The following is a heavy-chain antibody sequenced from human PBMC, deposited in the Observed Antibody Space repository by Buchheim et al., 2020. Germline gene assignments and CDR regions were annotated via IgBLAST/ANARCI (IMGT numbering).Heavy chain of an antibody. Sequence: QVPLQQWGAGLLKPSETLSLTCTVSGGSFSGHYWSWIRQPPGKGLEWIGQINHSGSTNYNPSLKSRVTISVDTSKNQVSLKLSSMTAADTAVYYCARLVTTNNWFDPWGQGTL. CDR3: ARLVTTNNWFDP. V-gene: IGHV4-34*01. D-gene: IGHD4-17*01. J-gene: IGHJ5*02. CDR1: GGSFSGHY. CDR2: INHSGST.